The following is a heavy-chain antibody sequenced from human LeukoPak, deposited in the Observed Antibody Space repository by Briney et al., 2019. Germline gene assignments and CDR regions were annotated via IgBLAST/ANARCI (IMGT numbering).Heavy chain of an antibody. D-gene: IGHD3-22*01. V-gene: IGHV3-66*01. Sequence: GGSLRLSCAGSGFTVGDNYMNWVRQAPGKGLEWVSAIYSGGTTYYADSVKGRFTISRDNSKNTLYLQMNSLRAEDTAVYYCATPSTSSGYTGYFDYWGQGTLVTVSS. CDR3: ATPSTSSGYTGYFDY. CDR2: IYSGGTT. CDR1: GFTVGDNY. J-gene: IGHJ4*02.